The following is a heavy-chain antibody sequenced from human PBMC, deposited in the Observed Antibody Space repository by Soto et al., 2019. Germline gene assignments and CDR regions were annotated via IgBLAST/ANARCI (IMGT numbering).Heavy chain of an antibody. CDR1: GGSINTFY. CDR2: IFSSGRT. D-gene: IGHD5-12*01. V-gene: IGHV4-4*07. Sequence: QVRLQESGPGLLKPSETLSLTCTVSGGSINTFYWSWVRQPAGKGLEGIGRIFSSGRTSFNPSLESRVAMSVGTSKNHCSLNLSSVTAADMAVYYCAREGSYSAYNFAHGIQLWSFDFWGQGALVTVSS. J-gene: IGHJ4*02. CDR3: AREGSYSAYNFAHGIQLWSFDF.